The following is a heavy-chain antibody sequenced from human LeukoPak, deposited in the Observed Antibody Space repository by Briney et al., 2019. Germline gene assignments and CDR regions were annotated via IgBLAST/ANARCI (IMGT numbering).Heavy chain of an antibody. CDR2: ISSSGSTI. J-gene: IGHJ4*02. V-gene: IGHV3-48*03. Sequence: GGSLRLSCAASGFTFSSYEMNWVPQAPGKGLEWVSYISSSGSTIYYADSVKGRFTISRDNAKNSLYLQMNSLRAEDTAVYYCARLYSGYVNYFDYWGQGTLVTVSS. CDR3: ARLYSGYVNYFDY. CDR1: GFTFSSYE. D-gene: IGHD5-12*01.